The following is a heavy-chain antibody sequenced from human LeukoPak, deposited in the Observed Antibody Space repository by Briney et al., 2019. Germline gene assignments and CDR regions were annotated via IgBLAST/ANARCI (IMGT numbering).Heavy chain of an antibody. CDR3: AGDVLLWFGEPQGTYDY. J-gene: IGHJ4*02. D-gene: IGHD3-10*01. CDR2: INHSGST. V-gene: IGHV4-34*01. Sequence: SETLSLTCAIYGGSFSGYYWSWIRQPPGKGLEWIGEINHSGSTNYNPSLKSRVTISVDTSKNQFSLKLSSVTAADTAVYYCAGDVLLWFGEPQGTYDYWGQGTLVTVSS. CDR1: GGSFSGYY.